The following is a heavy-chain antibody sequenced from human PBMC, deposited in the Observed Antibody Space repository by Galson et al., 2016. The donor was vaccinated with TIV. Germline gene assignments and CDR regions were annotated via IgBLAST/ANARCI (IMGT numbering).Heavy chain of an antibody. Sequence: TLSLTCTVSGGSINSDGYHWSWIRQSAGKEPEWIGRIYSSGSTNYNPSLWSRFTISLDVSRNKFSLKLSSVTAADTALYYCARRVVGTGYEYWGQGTLVTVSS. CDR2: IYSSGST. D-gene: IGHD6-13*01. CDR1: GGSINSDGYH. V-gene: IGHV4-61*02. J-gene: IGHJ4*02. CDR3: ARRVVGTGYEY.